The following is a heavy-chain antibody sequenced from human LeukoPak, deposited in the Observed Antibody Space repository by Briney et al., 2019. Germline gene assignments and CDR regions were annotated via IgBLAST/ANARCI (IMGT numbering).Heavy chain of an antibody. CDR3: AKDLRTTSGLGFFDY. CDR1: GFTFSSYA. CDR2: ISGSGGST. V-gene: IGHV3-23*01. Sequence: PGGSLRLSCAASGFTFSSYAMSWVRQAPGKGLEWVSAISGSGGSTYYVDSVKGRFTISRDNSKNTLYLRMNSLRAEDTAVYYCAKDLRTTSGLGFFDYWGQGTLVTVSS. J-gene: IGHJ4*02. D-gene: IGHD4-17*01.